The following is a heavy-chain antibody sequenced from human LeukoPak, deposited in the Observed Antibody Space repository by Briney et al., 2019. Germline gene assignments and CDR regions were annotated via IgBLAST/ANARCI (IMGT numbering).Heavy chain of an antibody. CDR3: ARGGGSYPIDY. J-gene: IGHJ4*02. CDR2: LYSDGRT. Sequence: GGSLRLSCAVSGFTFSNAWMAWVRQAPGKGLEWVSVLYSDGRTYYADSVKGRFTISRDTSKNTLYLQVNSLRAEDTAVYYCARGGGSYPIDYWGQGTLVTVSS. CDR1: GFTFSNAW. V-gene: IGHV3-53*01. D-gene: IGHD3-16*01.